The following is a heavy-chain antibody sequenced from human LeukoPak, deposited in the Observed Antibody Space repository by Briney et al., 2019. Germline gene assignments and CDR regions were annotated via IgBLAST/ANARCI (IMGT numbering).Heavy chain of an antibody. CDR3: AREGTGDQDCYYYGMDV. D-gene: IGHD7-27*01. CDR1: GYTFTSYD. CDR2: MNPNSGNT. Sequence: ASVKVSCKASGYTFTSYDINWVRQASGQGLEWMGWMNPNSGNTGYAQKFQGRVTMTRNTSISTAYMELSSLRSEDTAVYYCAREGTGDQDCYYYGMDVWGQGTTVTVSS. J-gene: IGHJ6*02. V-gene: IGHV1-8*01.